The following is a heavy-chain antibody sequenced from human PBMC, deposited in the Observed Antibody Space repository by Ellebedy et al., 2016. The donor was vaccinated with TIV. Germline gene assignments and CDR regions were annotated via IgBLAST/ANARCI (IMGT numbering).Heavy chain of an antibody. Sequence: GESLKISCAGSGFIFSSYAMSWVRQAPGKGLEWVSAISGSGGSTYYADSVKGRFTISRDNSKNTLYLQMNSLRAEDTAVYYCAKDRVYSSGWYYFDYWGQGTLVTVSS. J-gene: IGHJ4*02. CDR1: GFIFSSYA. CDR2: ISGSGGST. CDR3: AKDRVYSSGWYYFDY. D-gene: IGHD6-19*01. V-gene: IGHV3-23*01.